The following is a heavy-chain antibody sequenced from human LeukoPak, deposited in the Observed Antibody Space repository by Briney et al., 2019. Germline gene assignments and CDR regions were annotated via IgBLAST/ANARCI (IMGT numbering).Heavy chain of an antibody. J-gene: IGHJ4*02. D-gene: IGHD3-22*01. V-gene: IGHV4-39*01. CDR2: IYYSGST. CDR1: GGSISSSSYY. Sequence: SETLSLTCTVSGGSISSSSYYWGWIRQPPGKGLEWIGSIYYSGSTYYNPSLKSRVTISVDTSKNQFSLKLSSVTDADTAVYYCARLNYYYDSSGYYPSSPFDYWGQGTLVTVSS. CDR3: ARLNYYYDSSGYYPSSPFDY.